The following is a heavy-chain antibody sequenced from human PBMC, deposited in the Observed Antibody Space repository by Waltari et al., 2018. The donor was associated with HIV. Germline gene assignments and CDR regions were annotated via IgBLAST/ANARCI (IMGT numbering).Heavy chain of an antibody. CDR3: TTLWYSYDSTDY. D-gene: IGHD3-22*01. J-gene: IGHJ4*02. Sequence: EVQLVESGGGLVKPGGSLRLSCAASGITFRTAWMSWVSQAPGKGLELVGRIKSGAEGGTTDYAAAVKGRFTISRDDSKHTLYLQMDSLKTEDTAVYYCTTLWYSYDSTDYWGQGTLVTVSS. V-gene: IGHV3-15*01. CDR1: GITFRTAW. CDR2: IKSGAEGGTT.